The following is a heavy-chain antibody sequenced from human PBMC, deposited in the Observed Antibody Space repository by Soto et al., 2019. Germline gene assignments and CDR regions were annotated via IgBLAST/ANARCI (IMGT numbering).Heavy chain of an antibody. CDR2: VSPIWGS. D-gene: IGHD3-10*01. V-gene: IGHV4-59*08. Sequence: QVLLQESGPGLVKPSETLSLSCTVSGDSISSYYWGWIRQPPGKEMEWIGYVSPIWGSAYNPSLQSLVAISLDTSKSQFSLELTSVTATDTAVYYCARQGFGALHGRVDVWGQGTTVTVSS. CDR1: GDSISSYY. J-gene: IGHJ6*02. CDR3: ARQGFGALHGRVDV.